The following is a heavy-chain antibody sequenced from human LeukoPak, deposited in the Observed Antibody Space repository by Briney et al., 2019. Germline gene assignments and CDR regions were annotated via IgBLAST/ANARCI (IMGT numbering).Heavy chain of an antibody. J-gene: IGHJ4*02. D-gene: IGHD2-21*02. Sequence: GGSLRLSRAASGFTFDDYAMSWVRQTPGKGLEWVSGTNWDDGRTGHADSVKGRFTISRDNAKNSLYLQMNSLRVEDTAMYYCARDGLRRPPTPYCGGDCPLDYWGQGTLVSVSS. CDR2: TNWDDGRT. CDR3: ARDGLRRPPTPYCGGDCPLDY. V-gene: IGHV3-20*04. CDR1: GFTFDDYA.